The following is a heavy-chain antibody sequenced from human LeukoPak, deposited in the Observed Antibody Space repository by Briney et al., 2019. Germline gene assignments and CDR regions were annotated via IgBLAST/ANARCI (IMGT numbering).Heavy chain of an antibody. V-gene: IGHV4-59*01. J-gene: IGHJ6*03. Sequence: SETLSLTCTVSGGSINSYYWSWIRQPPGKGLEWIGYIYYSGSTSYNPSLKSRVTISVDTSKNQFSLKLSSVTAADTAVYYCARHTTVPYYYYYYMDVWGKGTTVTISS. D-gene: IGHD4-17*01. CDR3: ARHTTVPYYYYYYMDV. CDR2: IYYSGST. CDR1: GGSINSYY.